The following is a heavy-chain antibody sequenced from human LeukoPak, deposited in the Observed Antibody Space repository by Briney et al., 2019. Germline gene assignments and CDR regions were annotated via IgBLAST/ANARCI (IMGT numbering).Heavy chain of an antibody. D-gene: IGHD5-18*01. CDR1: GFTFDDYG. CDR2: INWNGGST. CDR3: ARENGYSYGYRYYYMDV. J-gene: IGHJ6*03. V-gene: IGHV3-20*04. Sequence: GGSLRLSCAASGFTFDDYGMSRVRQAPGKGLEWVSGINWNGGSTGYADSVKGRFTISRDNAKNSMYLQMNSLRAEDTALYYCARENGYSYGYRYYYMDVWGKGTTVTVSS.